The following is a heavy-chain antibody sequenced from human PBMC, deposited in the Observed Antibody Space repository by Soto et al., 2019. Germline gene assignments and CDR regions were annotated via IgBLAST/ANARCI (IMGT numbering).Heavy chain of an antibody. J-gene: IGHJ2*01. CDR1: GGSFSGYY. V-gene: IGHV4-34*01. CDR3: ARGTWAAVAARPPFDL. D-gene: IGHD6-19*01. Sequence: QVQLQQWGAGLLKPSETLSLTCAVYGGSFSGYYWSWIRQPPGKGLEWIGEINHSGSTNYNPSLKSRVTISVDTSKNQFSLKLSSVTAADTAVYYCARGTWAAVAARPPFDLWGRGTLVTVSS. CDR2: INHSGST.